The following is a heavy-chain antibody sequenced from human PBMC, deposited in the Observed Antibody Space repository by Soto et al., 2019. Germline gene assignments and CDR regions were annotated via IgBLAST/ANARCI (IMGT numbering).Heavy chain of an antibody. V-gene: IGHV1-69*13. CDR1: GGTFSSCA. J-gene: IGHJ5*02. CDR2: IIPIFGTA. D-gene: IGHD3-3*01. Sequence: SVKVSCKASGGTFSSCAISWVRQAPGQGLEWMGGIIPIFGTANYAQKFQGRVTITADESTSTAYMELSSLRSEDTAVYYCARSFDFWSGFTFDPWGQGTLVTVSS. CDR3: ARSFDFWSGFTFDP.